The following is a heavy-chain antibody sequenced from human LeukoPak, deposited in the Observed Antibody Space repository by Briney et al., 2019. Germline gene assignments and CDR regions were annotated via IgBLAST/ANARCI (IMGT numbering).Heavy chain of an antibody. D-gene: IGHD6-13*01. CDR3: ARDLASSSWYYY. CDR1: GYTFTSYG. Sequence: ASVKVSCKASGYTFTSYGISWVRQAPGQGHEWMGWISAYNGNTNYAQKLQGRDTMTTDTSTSTAYMELRRLRSDDTAVYYCARDLASSSWYYYWGQGTLVTVSS. V-gene: IGHV1-18*01. CDR2: ISAYNGNT. J-gene: IGHJ4*02.